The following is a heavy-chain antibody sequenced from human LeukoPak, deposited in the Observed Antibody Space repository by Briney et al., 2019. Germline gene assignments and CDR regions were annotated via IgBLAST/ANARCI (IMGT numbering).Heavy chain of an antibody. CDR2: IIPIFGTA. J-gene: IGHJ4*02. CDR3: ARTNSTPYDSSGYYYDY. CDR1: GYTFTSYG. V-gene: IGHV1-69*06. D-gene: IGHD3-22*01. Sequence: EASVKVSCKASGYTFTSYGISWVRQAPGQGLEWMGGIIPIFGTANYAQKFQGRVTITADKSTSTAYMELSSLRSEDTAVYYCARTNSTPYDSSGYYYDYWGQGTLVTVSS.